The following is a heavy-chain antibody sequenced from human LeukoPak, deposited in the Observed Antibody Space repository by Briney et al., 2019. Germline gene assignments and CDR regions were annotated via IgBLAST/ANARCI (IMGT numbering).Heavy chain of an antibody. V-gene: IGHV3-30*18. CDR3: AKGPTGDKYYYYGMDV. Sequence: GGSLRLSCAASGFTFSSYGMHWVRQAPGKGLEWVAVISYDGSNKYYADSVKGRFTISRDNSKNTLYLQMNSLRAEDTAVYYCAKGPTGDKYYYYGMDVWGQGTTVTVSS. D-gene: IGHD7-27*01. CDR2: ISYDGSNK. CDR1: GFTFSSYG. J-gene: IGHJ6*02.